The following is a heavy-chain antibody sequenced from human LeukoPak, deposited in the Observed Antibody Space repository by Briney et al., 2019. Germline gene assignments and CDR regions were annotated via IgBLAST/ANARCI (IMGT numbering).Heavy chain of an antibody. V-gene: IGHV1-69*02. CDR1: GGTFSSYT. CDR3: ASRYCSSTSCYTLSAFDI. J-gene: IGHJ3*02. Sequence: SVKVSCKXSGGTFSSYTISWVRQAPGQGLEWMGTIIPILGIANYSQKFQGRVTITADKSTSTAYMELSSLRSEDTAVYYCASRYCSSTSCYTLSAFDIWGQGTMVTVSS. CDR2: IIPILGIA. D-gene: IGHD2-2*02.